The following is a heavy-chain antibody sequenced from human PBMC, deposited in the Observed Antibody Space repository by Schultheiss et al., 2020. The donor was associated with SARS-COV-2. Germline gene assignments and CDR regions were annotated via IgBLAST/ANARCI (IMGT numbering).Heavy chain of an antibody. CDR2: IIPIFGTA. V-gene: IGHV1-69*05. J-gene: IGHJ3*02. D-gene: IGHD4-17*01. CDR3: ARGGDDYGDYRDAFDI. CDR1: GGTFSSYA. Sequence: SVKVSCKASGGTFSSYAISWVRQAPGQGLEWMGGIIPIFGTANYAQKFQGRVTMTTDTSTSTAYMELRSLRSDDTAVYYCARGGDDYGDYRDAFDIWGQGTMVTVSS.